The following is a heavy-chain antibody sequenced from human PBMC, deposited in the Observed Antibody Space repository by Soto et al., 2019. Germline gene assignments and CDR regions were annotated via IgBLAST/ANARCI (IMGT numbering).Heavy chain of an antibody. CDR2: IYYSGST. J-gene: IGHJ4*02. CDR1: GGSISSSSYY. CDR3: ARHIDY. Sequence: QLQLQESGPGLVKPSETQSLTCTVSGGSISSSSYYWGWIRQAPGKGLEWIGRIYYSGSTYYNPSPXSXLTISVDTSKNQFSLKLSSVTAADTAVYYCARHIDYWGQGTLVTVSS. V-gene: IGHV4-39*01.